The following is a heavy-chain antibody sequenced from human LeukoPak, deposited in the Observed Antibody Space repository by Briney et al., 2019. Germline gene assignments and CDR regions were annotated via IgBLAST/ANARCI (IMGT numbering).Heavy chain of an antibody. V-gene: IGHV4-59*08. CDR2: IYYSGST. Sequence: SETLSLTCTASGGSISSYYWSWIRQPPGKGLEWIGYIYYSGSTNYNPSLKSRVTISVDTSKNQFSLKLSSVTAADTAVYYCARHRYWNWFDPWGQGTLVTVSS. CDR3: ARHRYWNWFDP. CDR1: GGSISSYY. J-gene: IGHJ5*02. D-gene: IGHD1-14*01.